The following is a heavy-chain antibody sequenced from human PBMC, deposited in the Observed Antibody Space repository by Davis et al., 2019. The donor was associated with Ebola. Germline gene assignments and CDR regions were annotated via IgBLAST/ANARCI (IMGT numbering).Heavy chain of an antibody. CDR3: ARGGSQWLRPMGY. Sequence: MPPQTLSLTCAVSTGSLSGYYRSWIRQLPGKGLEWIGEINHSGSTNYNPSLKSRVTILVDTFKNQFFLKLRSVTAADTTVYYCARGGSQWLRPMGYWGQGTLVTVSS. D-gene: IGHD5-12*01. CDR2: INHSGST. CDR1: TGSLSGYY. J-gene: IGHJ4*02. V-gene: IGHV4-34*01.